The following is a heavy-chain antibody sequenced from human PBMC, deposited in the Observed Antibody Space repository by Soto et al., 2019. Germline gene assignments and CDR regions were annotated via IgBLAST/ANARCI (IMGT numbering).Heavy chain of an antibody. J-gene: IGHJ4*02. CDR3: ARVVVGSRLSLDY. Sequence: QVQLVQSGAEVKKPGSSVTVSCKASGGPFSSYTISWVRQAPGQGLEWMAGISPIFGTPIYAQKFQDRVTITADDSTMTAYMERNRLTSEDTAGYYCARVVVGSRLSLDYWGQGTLVTISS. CDR1: GGPFSSYT. CDR2: ISPIFGTP. V-gene: IGHV1-69*01. D-gene: IGHD1-26*01.